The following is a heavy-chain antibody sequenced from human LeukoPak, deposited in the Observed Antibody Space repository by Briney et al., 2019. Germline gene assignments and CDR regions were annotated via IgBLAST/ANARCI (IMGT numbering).Heavy chain of an antibody. CDR2: FDPEDGET. D-gene: IGHD6-13*01. CDR1: GYTLTDLS. J-gene: IGHJ4*02. Sequence: GASVKVSCKVSGYTLTDLSMRWVRQAPGKGLEWMGGFDPEDGETIYAQKFQGRVTMTEDTSTDTAYMELSSLRSEDTAVYYCATGRPRIAAAGPGHDYWGQGTLVTVSS. V-gene: IGHV1-24*01. CDR3: ATGRPRIAAAGPGHDY.